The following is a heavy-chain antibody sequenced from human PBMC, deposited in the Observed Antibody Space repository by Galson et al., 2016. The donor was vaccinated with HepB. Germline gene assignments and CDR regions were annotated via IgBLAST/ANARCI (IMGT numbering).Heavy chain of an antibody. CDR1: GFTFSSYW. CDR3: ARGRLWFGEPHYYGMDV. CDR2: IKEDGSEK. Sequence: LRLSCAASGFTFSSYWMSWVRQAPEKGLEWAANIKEDGSEKYYVDSVKGRITIFRDNAKNSLYLQMNSLRADDTSVYYCARGRLWFGEPHYYGMDVWGQGTTVTVSS. J-gene: IGHJ6*02. D-gene: IGHD3-10*01. V-gene: IGHV3-7*01.